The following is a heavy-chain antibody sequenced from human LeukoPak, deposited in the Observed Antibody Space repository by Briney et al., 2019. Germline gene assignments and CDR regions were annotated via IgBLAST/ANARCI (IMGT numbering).Heavy chain of an antibody. CDR1: GYTFTGYY. V-gene: IGHV1-2*02. D-gene: IGHD3-10*01. Sequence: ASVKVSCKASGYTFTGYYMHWVRQAPGQGLEWMGWINPNSGGTNYAQKFQGRVTMTRNTSISTAYMELSSLRSEDTAVYYCARAGSGWFDPWGQGTLVTVSS. CDR3: ARAGSGWFDP. J-gene: IGHJ5*02. CDR2: INPNSGGT.